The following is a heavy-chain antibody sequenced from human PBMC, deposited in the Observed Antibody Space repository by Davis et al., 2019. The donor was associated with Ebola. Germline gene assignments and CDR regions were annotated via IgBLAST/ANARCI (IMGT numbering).Heavy chain of an antibody. D-gene: IGHD3-10*01. Sequence: AASVKVSCKASGYTFTSYDINWVRQATGQGLEWMGWMNPNSGKTVYAQKFQGRVTLTRNTSINTVYMELSSLRSEDTAVYYCARLFGEFVYYGMDVWGKGTTVTVSP. J-gene: IGHJ6*04. V-gene: IGHV1-8*01. CDR2: MNPNSGKT. CDR1: GYTFTSYD. CDR3: ARLFGEFVYYGMDV.